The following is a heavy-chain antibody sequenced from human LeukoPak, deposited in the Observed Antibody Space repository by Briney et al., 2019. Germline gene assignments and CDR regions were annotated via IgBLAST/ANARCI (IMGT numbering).Heavy chain of an antibody. Sequence: SETLSLTCTVSSGSISSTSYYWGWIRQPPGMGLEWIGSMYYSGSTYYNPSLKSRVTISVDTSKSQFSLKLSSVTAADTAVYYCARSRRLMAYTSAKGSRNWFDPWGQGTLVTVSS. D-gene: IGHD2-8*01. V-gene: IGHV4-39*07. J-gene: IGHJ5*02. CDR2: MYYSGST. CDR1: SGSISSTSYY. CDR3: ARSRRLMAYTSAKGSRNWFDP.